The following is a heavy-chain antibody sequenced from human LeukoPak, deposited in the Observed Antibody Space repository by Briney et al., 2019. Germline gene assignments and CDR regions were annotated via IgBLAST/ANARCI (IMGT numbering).Heavy chain of an antibody. J-gene: IGHJ3*02. V-gene: IGHV3-21*05. CDR3: ARRDDFDI. Sequence: PGGSLRLSCVASGFTFNTYHMNWVRQAPGKGLEWVSFISLSSSDVIYYAGSVKGRFTISRDDARNSLYLQMNSLRVEDTAMYYCARRDDFDIWGQGTLVTVSS. CDR1: GFTFNTYH. CDR2: ISLSSSDVI.